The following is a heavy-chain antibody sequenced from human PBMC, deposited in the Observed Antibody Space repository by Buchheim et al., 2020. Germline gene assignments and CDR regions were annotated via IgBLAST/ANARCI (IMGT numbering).Heavy chain of an antibody. D-gene: IGHD1-14*01. CDR2: IHQRGSP. J-gene: IGHJ4*02. CDR3: ARGPGARRTLDY. Sequence: QVQLQQWGAGLLKPSETLSLTCAVYGGSFSDYYWNWIRQLPEKGLEWIGEIHQRGSPKYNQSLQRRATMSVDASKNQCSLSVTSVTAADTAVYYCARGPGARRTLDYWGQGTL. V-gene: IGHV4-34*01. CDR1: GGSFSDYY.